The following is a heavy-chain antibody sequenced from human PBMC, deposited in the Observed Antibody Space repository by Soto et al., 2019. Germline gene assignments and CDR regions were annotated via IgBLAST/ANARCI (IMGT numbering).Heavy chain of an antibody. J-gene: IGHJ4*02. CDR2: IWYDGSNK. Sequence: QVQLVESGGGVVQPGRSLRLSCAASGFTFSSYGMHWVRQAPGKGLEWVAVIWYDGSNKYYADSVKGRFTISRDNSKNTLYLQMNSLRAEDTAVYYCARGDRSGLHLDYWGQGTLVTVSS. CDR1: GFTFSSYG. D-gene: IGHD5-12*01. V-gene: IGHV3-33*01. CDR3: ARGDRSGLHLDY.